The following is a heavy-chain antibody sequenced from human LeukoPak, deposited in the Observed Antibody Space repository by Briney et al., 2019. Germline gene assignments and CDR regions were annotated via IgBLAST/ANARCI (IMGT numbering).Heavy chain of an antibody. CDR1: GGSISSGGCY. Sequence: SETLSLTCTVSGGSISSGGCYWSWIRQHPGKGLEWIGYIYYSGSTYYNPSLKSRVTISVDTSKNQFSLKLSSVTAADTAVYYCATSYYDILTGYSLDAFDIWGQGTMVTVSS. D-gene: IGHD3-9*01. CDR2: IYYSGST. CDR3: ATSYYDILTGYSLDAFDI. J-gene: IGHJ3*02. V-gene: IGHV4-31*03.